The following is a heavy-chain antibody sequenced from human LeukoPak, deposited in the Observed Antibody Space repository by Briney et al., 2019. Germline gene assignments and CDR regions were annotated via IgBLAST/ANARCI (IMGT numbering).Heavy chain of an antibody. Sequence: PGGSLRLSCAASGLTFSSYGMNWVRQAPGKRLEWVSSITSSSSYIYYADSVKGRFTISRDNAKNSLYLQMNSLRAEDTAVYYCTRSYSSSRGTFDYWGPGTLVTVSS. CDR1: GLTFSSYG. D-gene: IGHD6-6*01. V-gene: IGHV3-21*01. CDR2: ITSSSSYI. J-gene: IGHJ4*02. CDR3: TRSYSSSRGTFDY.